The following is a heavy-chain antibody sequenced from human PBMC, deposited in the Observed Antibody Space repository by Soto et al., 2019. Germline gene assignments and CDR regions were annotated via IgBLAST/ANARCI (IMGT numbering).Heavy chain of an antibody. D-gene: IGHD5-12*01. CDR1: GGTFSSYT. J-gene: IGHJ4*02. CDR2: IIPILGIA. V-gene: IGHV1-69*08. Sequence: QVQLVQSGAEVKKPGSSVKVSCKASGGTFSSYTISWVRQAPGQGLEWMGRIIPILGIANYAQKFQGRVTITADKSTSTAYMELSSLRSEDTAMYYCARDIGGYSDYVQEDSWGQVTLVTVSS. CDR3: ARDIGGYSDYVQEDS.